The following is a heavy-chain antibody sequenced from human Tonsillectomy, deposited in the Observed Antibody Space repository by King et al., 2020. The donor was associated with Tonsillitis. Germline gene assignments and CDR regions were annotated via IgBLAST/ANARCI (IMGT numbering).Heavy chain of an antibody. CDR2: ISYDGSNK. Sequence: QLVQSGGGVVQPGRSLRLSCAASGFTFSDYAMLCVRQAPGEGLEWVAVISYDGSNKYYADSVKGRFTISRDKSKNTLYLQMNSLRAEDTAVYYCARDASAYYDFWSGYHYYYTMDVWGQGTTVTVSS. V-gene: IGHV3-30*14. J-gene: IGHJ6*02. CDR1: GFTFSDYA. D-gene: IGHD3-3*01. CDR3: ARDASAYYDFWSGYHYYYTMDV.